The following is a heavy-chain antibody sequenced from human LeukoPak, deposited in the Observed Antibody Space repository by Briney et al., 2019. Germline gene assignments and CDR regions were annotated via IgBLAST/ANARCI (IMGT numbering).Heavy chain of an antibody. J-gene: IGHJ6*03. V-gene: IGHV4-39*07. CDR2: IYYSGST. CDR3: ARDQTGTTFSYYYYYMDV. D-gene: IGHD1-1*01. CDR1: GGSISSSSYY. Sequence: SETLSLTCTVSGGSISSSSYYWGWIRQPPGKGLEWIGSIYYSGSTYYNPSLKSRVTISVDTSKNQFSLRLSSVTAADTAVYYCARDQTGTTFSYYYYYMDVWGKGTTVTISS.